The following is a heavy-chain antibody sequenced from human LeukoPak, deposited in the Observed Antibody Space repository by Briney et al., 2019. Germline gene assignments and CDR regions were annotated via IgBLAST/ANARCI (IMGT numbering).Heavy chain of an antibody. CDR3: ARHGEECSSSSCYAAPNNWLDP. CDR2: INPNSGAT. Sequence: GASVKVSCKTSGYSFIDFYIYWVRQAPGQGLEWMGWINPNSGATKSAQKFEARVTMIRDTSVTTAYMELTSLKSDDTAVYYCARHGEECSSSSCYAAPNNWLDPWGQGTLVTVAS. CDR1: GYSFIDFY. V-gene: IGHV1-2*02. J-gene: IGHJ5*02. D-gene: IGHD6-13*01.